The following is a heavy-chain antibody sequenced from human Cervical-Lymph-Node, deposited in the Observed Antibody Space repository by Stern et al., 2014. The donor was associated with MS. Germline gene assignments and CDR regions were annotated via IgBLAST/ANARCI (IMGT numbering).Heavy chain of an antibody. Sequence: QLQLQESGPGLVKPLETLSLTCTVSGGSISRYYCSWFRQPPGRGPEWIGYTHYSGSTADDPSLKSRVTISVDTTENQFSLRLSSVTAADTAVYYCAATPHYFYGPDVWGQGTTVTVSS. J-gene: IGHJ6*02. D-gene: IGHD2-15*01. CDR3: AATPHYFYGPDV. V-gene: IGHV4-59*01. CDR2: THYSGST. CDR1: GGSISRYY.